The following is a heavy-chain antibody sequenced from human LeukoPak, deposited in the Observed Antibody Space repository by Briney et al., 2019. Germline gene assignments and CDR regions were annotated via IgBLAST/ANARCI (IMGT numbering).Heavy chain of an antibody. V-gene: IGHV3-53*05. D-gene: IGHD4-11*01. CDR3: CSATSMTTVTTDY. CDR2: IYSGGST. CDR1: GFTVSSNY. J-gene: IGHJ4*02. Sequence: GGSLRLSCAASGFTVSSNYMSWVRQAPGKGLEWVSVIYSGGSTYYADSVKGRFTISRDNSKNTVYLVLNDLRTEDSAIYYCCSATSMTTVTTDYWGQGTLVSVSS.